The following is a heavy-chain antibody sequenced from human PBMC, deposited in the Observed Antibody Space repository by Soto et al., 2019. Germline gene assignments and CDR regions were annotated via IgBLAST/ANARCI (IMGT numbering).Heavy chain of an antibody. V-gene: IGHV1-18*01. D-gene: IGHD3-22*01. Sequence: ASVKVSCKASGYTFTNYGISWVRQAPGQGLEWMGWISAYNGNTNYAQKLQGRVTMTTDASTSTVYMELRSLRSDDTAVYYCARVASDSSDYYLNWFDPWGQGTLVTVSS. J-gene: IGHJ5*02. CDR3: ARVASDSSDYYLNWFDP. CDR2: ISAYNGNT. CDR1: GYTFTNYG.